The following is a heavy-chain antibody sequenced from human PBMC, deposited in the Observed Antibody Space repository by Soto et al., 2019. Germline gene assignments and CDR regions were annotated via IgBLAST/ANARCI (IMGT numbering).Heavy chain of an antibody. CDR2: INPSGNST. V-gene: IGHV1-46*04. CDR3: ARDKMVTQSSYYYYGLDV. CDR1: RYIFTTYY. J-gene: IGHJ6*02. Sequence: QVQLVQSGAEVKKPGASVKVSCKASRYIFTTYYMHWVRQAPGQGLEWMGIINPSGNSTTYAQNLQGRVTMTRDTSTRTGSRQLSSLRSEDTAVYYCARDKMVTQSSYYYYGLDVWGQGTTVTVSS. D-gene: IGHD2-21*02.